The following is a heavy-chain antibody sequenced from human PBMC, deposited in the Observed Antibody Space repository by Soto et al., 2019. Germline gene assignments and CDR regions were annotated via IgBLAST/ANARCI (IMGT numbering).Heavy chain of an antibody. Sequence: SETLSLTCAVYGGSFSGYYWSWIRQPPGKGLEWIGEINHSGSTNYNPSLKSRVTISVDTSKNQFSLKLSSVTAADTAVYYCARERTLYRSRGGEGPFAYWGQGPLVPVPS. V-gene: IGHV4-34*01. CDR1: GGSFSGYY. CDR3: ARERTLYRSRGGEGPFAY. J-gene: IGHJ4*02. D-gene: IGHD6-13*01. CDR2: INHSGST.